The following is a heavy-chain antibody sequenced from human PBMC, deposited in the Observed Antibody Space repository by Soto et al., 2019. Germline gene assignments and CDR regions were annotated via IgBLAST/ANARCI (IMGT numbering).Heavy chain of an antibody. D-gene: IGHD4-17*01. J-gene: IGHJ5*02. CDR1: GFSLSTSAVG. V-gene: IGHV2-5*01. CDR2: IFWNDDK. Sequence: QITLKESGPTLVKPTQTLTLTCTFSGFSLSTSAVGVGWIRQPPGKALEWLAVIFWNDDKRYSPSLKSRLTISKDSSKHQVVLTMTNLDPVDTGTYYCARRRGATATGGAFDPWGQGTLVTVSS. CDR3: ARRRGATATGGAFDP.